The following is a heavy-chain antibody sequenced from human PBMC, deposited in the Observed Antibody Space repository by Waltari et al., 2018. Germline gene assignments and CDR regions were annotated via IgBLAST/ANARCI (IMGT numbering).Heavy chain of an antibody. V-gene: IGHV3-30*18. CDR2: ISYDGSNK. J-gene: IGHJ6*02. Sequence: HWVRQAPGKGLEWVAVISYDGSNKYYADSVKGRFTISRDNSKNTLYLQMNSLRAEDTAVYYCAKDWDSSGLYYYYGMDVWGQGTTVTVSS. D-gene: IGHD3-22*01. CDR3: AKDWDSSGLYYYYGMDV.